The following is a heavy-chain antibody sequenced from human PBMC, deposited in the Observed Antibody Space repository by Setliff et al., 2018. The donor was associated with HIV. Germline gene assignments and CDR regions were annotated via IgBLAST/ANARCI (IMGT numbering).Heavy chain of an antibody. D-gene: IGHD3-10*01. Sequence: GASVKVSCKASGGTFSSYAISWVRQAPGQGLEWMGGIIPIFGTANYAQKFQGRVTITAEESTSTAYMELSSLRSEDTAVYYCARGSPIVWFGEFLYPEIDYWGQGSLVTVSS. CDR2: IIPIFGTA. V-gene: IGHV1-69*13. J-gene: IGHJ4*02. CDR3: ARGSPIVWFGEFLYPEIDY. CDR1: GGTFSSYA.